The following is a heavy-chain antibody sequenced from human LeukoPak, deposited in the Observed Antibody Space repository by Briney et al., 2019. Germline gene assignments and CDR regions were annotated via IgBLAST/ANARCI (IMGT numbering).Heavy chain of an antibody. D-gene: IGHD6-19*01. Sequence: XGSLXLSCAASGFTFSIFWMHWVRRAPGKGPVWVSRINSDGSSTDYADSVKGRFTVSRDNAKNTLYLQMNSLRTEDTAVYYCARRWAVAAVDYWGQGTLVTVSS. J-gene: IGHJ4*02. CDR1: GFTFSIFW. CDR2: INSDGSST. V-gene: IGHV3-74*01. CDR3: ARRWAVAAVDY.